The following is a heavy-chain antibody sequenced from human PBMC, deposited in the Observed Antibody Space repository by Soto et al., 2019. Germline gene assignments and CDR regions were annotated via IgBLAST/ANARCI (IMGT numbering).Heavy chain of an antibody. D-gene: IGHD3-22*01. CDR3: ERGDGDRYDGNGYLGRH. Sequence: EVQLVESGGGLVQPGESLTLSCAASGFTFSSYWMHWVRQAPGKGLVWVSRIKSDGSGTYYADSVKGRLTISRDNAKNSLYQQMNSLIVEDTAVYFCERGDGDRYDGNGYLGRHWGQGTLVTVSS. CDR2: IKSDGSGT. J-gene: IGHJ4*02. V-gene: IGHV3-74*01. CDR1: GFTFSSYW.